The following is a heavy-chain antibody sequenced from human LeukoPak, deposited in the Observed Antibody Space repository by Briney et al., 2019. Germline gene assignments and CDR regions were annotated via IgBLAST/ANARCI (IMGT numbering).Heavy chain of an antibody. D-gene: IGHD6-13*01. Sequence: SETLSLTCTVSGGSISSHYWAWIRQPPGKGLEWIGYISYTGSTNYNPSLKSRVTISVDTSKNQFSLKLRSVTAADTAVYYCAREGYSSNWYDYWGQGTLVTVSS. CDR3: AREGYSSNWYDY. J-gene: IGHJ5*01. CDR2: ISYTGST. CDR1: GGSISSHY. V-gene: IGHV4-59*11.